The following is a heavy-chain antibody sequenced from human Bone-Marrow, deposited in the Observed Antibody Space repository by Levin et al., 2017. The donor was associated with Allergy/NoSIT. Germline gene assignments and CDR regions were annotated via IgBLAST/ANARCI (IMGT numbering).Heavy chain of an antibody. J-gene: IGHJ4*02. CDR2: INPNNGDT. D-gene: IGHD6-13*01. CDR3: ATAATYTIAAAGTYDH. CDR1: GYPFTAYW. V-gene: IGHV1-2*06. Sequence: GGSLRLSCKASGYPFTAYWMHWVRQAPGHGLEWMGRINPNNGDTKYVQDFQGRVTMTRDTAISTVYIELSRLRSDDTAVYYCATAATYTIAAAGTYDHWGQGTLVSVSS.